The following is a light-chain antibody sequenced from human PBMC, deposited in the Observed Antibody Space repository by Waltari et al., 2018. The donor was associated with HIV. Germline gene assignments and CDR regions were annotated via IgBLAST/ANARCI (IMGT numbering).Light chain of an antibody. CDR1: SSDIGGSNY. J-gene: IGLJ3*02. Sequence: QSALTQPASVYGSPGQSITISFTGTSSDIGGSNYVSWHQHQPGRAPKLIIFEVSNRPSGVSNRFSGSKSGNTASLIISGLLAEDVADYYCSSYTSGTTWVFGGGTKLTVL. V-gene: IGLV2-14*01. CDR2: EVS. CDR3: SSYTSGTTWV.